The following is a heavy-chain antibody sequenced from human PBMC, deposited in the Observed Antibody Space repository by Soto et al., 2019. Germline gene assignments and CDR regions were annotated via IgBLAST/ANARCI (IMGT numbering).Heavy chain of an antibody. Sequence: QVHLVQSGAEVKKPGASVKVSCKASGYTFTSYGITWVRQAPGQGLEWMGWISAHNGNTDYAQKLQGRVIVTRDTSARTAYMELRRLRADDTGVYYCGGGRYGDYWGQGALVTVSS. V-gene: IGHV1-18*01. D-gene: IGHD1-26*01. CDR1: GYTFTSYG. CDR2: ISAHNGNT. CDR3: GGGRYGDY. J-gene: IGHJ4*02.